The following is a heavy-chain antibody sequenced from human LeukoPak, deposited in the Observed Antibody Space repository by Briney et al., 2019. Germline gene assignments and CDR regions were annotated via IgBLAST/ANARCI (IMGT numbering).Heavy chain of an antibody. D-gene: IGHD2-21*01. CDR2: IKQDESDK. CDR1: GFTVSSNY. CDR3: AREGLWVGPDSGKTRHPYWEI. J-gene: IGHJ3*02. V-gene: IGHV3-7*04. Sequence: PGGSLRLSCAASGFTVSSNYMSWVRQAPGKGLQWVADIKQDESDKYYVDSVKGRSTISRDNAKNSLNLQMSSLRAEDTAVYYCAREGLWVGPDSGKTRHPYWEIWGQGTMVTVSS.